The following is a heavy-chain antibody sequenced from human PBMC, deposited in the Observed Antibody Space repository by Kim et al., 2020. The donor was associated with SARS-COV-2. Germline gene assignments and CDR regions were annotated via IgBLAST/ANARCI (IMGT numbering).Heavy chain of an antibody. D-gene: IGHD3-22*01. V-gene: IGHV4-59*08. CDR2: IYYSGST. CDR3: AREIYYYDSSGYLDY. Sequence: SETLSLTCTVSGGSISSYYWSWIRQPPGKGLEWIGYIYYSGSTNYNPSLKSRVTISVDTSKNQFSLKLSSVTAADTAVYYCAREIYYYDSSGYLDYWGQGTLVTVSS. CDR1: GGSISSYY. J-gene: IGHJ4*02.